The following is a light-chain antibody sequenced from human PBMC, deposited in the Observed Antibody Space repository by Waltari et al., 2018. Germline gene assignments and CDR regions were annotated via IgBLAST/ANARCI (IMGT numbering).Light chain of an antibody. CDR2: AES. J-gene: IGKJ4*01. V-gene: IGKV1-39*01. CDR1: QTIDSY. Sequence: DIQMTQLLSPLSASVGERVTITCRASQTIDSYLNWYQQKPGKAPNLLIYAESSLQSGVPSRFSGSGSGTDFTLTISSLQPEDFAIYYCQQSFSMPLTFGGGTKVEIK. CDR3: QQSFSMPLT.